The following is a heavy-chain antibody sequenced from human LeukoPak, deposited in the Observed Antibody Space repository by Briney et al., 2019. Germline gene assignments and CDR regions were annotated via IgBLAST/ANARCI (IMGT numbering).Heavy chain of an antibody. CDR1: GYTFTGYY. D-gene: IGHD5-18*01. CDR2: INPNSGGT. V-gene: IGHV1-2*02. J-gene: IGHJ3*02. Sequence: ASVKVSCKASGYTFTGYYMHWVRQAPGQGLEWMGWINPNSGGTNYAQKFQGRVTMTRDTSISTAYMELSRLRSDDTAVYYCARAQVQLWLDRSVGIAFDIWGQGTMVTVSS. CDR3: ARAQVQLWLDRSVGIAFDI.